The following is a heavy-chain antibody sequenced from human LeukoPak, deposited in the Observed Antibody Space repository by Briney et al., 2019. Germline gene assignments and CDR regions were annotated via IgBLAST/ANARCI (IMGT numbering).Heavy chain of an antibody. J-gene: IGHJ4*02. CDR2: IYYSGST. V-gene: IGHV4-59*01. Sequence: PSETLSLTCTVSGGSISSYYWSWIRQPPGKGLEWIGYIYYSGSTDYNPSLKSRVTISVDTSKNQFSLKLSSVTAADTAVYYCARVAGGQWLAQSDYWGQGTLVTVSS. D-gene: IGHD6-19*01. CDR3: ARVAGGQWLAQSDY. CDR1: GGSISSYY.